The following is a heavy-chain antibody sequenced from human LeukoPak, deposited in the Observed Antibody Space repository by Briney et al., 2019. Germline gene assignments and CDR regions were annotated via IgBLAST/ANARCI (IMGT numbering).Heavy chain of an antibody. CDR1: GYTFTSYG. V-gene: IGHV1-18*01. CDR3: ARVVRVAAAGTWFDP. CDR2: ISAYNGNT. J-gene: IGHJ5*02. Sequence: ASVKVSCKASGYTFTSYGISWVRQAPGQGLEWMGWISAYNGNTNYAQKLQGRVTMTTDTSTSTAYMELRSLRSDDTAVYYCARVVRVAAAGTWFDPWGQGTLVTVSS. D-gene: IGHD6-13*01.